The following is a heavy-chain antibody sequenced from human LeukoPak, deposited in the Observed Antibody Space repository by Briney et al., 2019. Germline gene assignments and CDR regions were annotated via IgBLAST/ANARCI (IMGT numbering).Heavy chain of an antibody. CDR1: GFTFSSYG. CDR3: ASYDFWSGFGQDN. V-gene: IGHV3-21*01. Sequence: KPGGSLRLSCAASGFTFSSYGMHWVRQAPGKGLEWVSSISSSSSYIYYADSVKGRFTISRDNAKNSLYLQMNSLRAEDTAVYYCASYDFWSGFGQDNWGQGTLVTVSS. CDR2: ISSSSSYI. J-gene: IGHJ4*02. D-gene: IGHD3-3*01.